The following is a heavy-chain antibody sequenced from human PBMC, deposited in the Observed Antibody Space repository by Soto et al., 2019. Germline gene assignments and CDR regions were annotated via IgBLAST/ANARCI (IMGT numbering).Heavy chain of an antibody. V-gene: IGHV3-30*18. CDR2: ISYDGSNK. D-gene: IGHD2-15*01. J-gene: IGHJ6*03. CDR1: GFTFSSYG. Sequence: GGSLRLSCAASGFTFSSYGMHWVRQAPGKGLEWVAVISYDGSNKYYADSVKGRFTISRDNSKNTLYLQMNSLRAEDTAVYYCDKEWSCGCSGSSCYYYYMDVWGKGTTVTVSS. CDR3: DKEWSCGCSGSSCYYYYMDV.